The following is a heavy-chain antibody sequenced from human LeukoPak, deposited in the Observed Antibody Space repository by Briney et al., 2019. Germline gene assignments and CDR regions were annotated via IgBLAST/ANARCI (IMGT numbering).Heavy chain of an antibody. CDR2: IYYSGTT. CDR3: AKERGDTAAPDAFDI. CDR1: GGSISSYC. J-gene: IGHJ3*02. Sequence: SETLSLTCTVSGGSISSYCWSWIRQPPGKGLEWIGYIYYSGTTNYNPSLKRRVTISVDTSKNRFSLKLRSVIAADTAVYYCAKERGDTAAPDAFDIWGQGTMVTVSS. D-gene: IGHD5-18*01. V-gene: IGHV4-59*01.